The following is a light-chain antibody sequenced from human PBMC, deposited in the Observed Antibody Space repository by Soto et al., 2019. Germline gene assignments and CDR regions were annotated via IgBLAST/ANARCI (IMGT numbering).Light chain of an antibody. J-gene: IGKJ4*01. V-gene: IGKV3-15*01. CDR2: GAS. CDR1: QNVRNN. Sequence: EIVMTQSPVTLSVSQGERATLSCRASQNVRNNVAWYNQKAGQVPRLLIYGASTRATGFPARFSGGGSGTEFTLTISSLQSEDFAVYYCQQYNNWPRSFGGGTKVDIK. CDR3: QQYNNWPRS.